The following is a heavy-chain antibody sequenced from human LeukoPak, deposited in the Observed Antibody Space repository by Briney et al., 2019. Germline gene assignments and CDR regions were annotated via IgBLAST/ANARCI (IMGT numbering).Heavy chain of an antibody. J-gene: IGHJ4*02. CDR2: ISSSSSYI. V-gene: IGHV3-21*01. CDR1: GFTFSSYS. Sequence: GGSLRLSCAASGFTFSSYSMNWVRQAPGKGLEWVSSISSSSSYIYYADSVKGRFTISRDDAKNSLYLQMNSLRAEDTAVYYCARDSRAARPQNVPFDYWGQGTLVTASS. CDR3: ARDSRAARPQNVPFDY. D-gene: IGHD6-6*01.